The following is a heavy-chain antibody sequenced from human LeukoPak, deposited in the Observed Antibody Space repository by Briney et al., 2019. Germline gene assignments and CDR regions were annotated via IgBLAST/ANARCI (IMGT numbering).Heavy chain of an antibody. CDR2: ISGSGGST. J-gene: IGHJ4*02. V-gene: IGHV3-23*01. CDR1: GFTFSSYA. Sequence: GGSLRLSCAASGFTFSSYAMSWVRQAPGKGLEWVSAISGSGGSTYYADSVKGRFTISRDNSKNTLYLQMNSLKTEDTAVYYCTTDLLRYFDWFDYWGQGTLVTVSS. CDR3: TTDLLRYFDWFDY. D-gene: IGHD3-9*01.